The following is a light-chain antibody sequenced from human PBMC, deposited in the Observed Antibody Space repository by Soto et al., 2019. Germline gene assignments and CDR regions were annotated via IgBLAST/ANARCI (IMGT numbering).Light chain of an antibody. J-gene: IGKJ2*01. CDR3: MQALQTPSYT. CDR2: LGS. CDR1: QSLLHSNGYNY. Sequence: DLVMTQSPLSLPVTPGEPASISCRSSQSLLHSNGYNYLDWYLQKPGQSPQLLIYLGSNRASGVPDRFRGSGSGTDFTLKISRVEAEDVGVYYCMQALQTPSYTFGQGTKLEIK. V-gene: IGKV2-28*01.